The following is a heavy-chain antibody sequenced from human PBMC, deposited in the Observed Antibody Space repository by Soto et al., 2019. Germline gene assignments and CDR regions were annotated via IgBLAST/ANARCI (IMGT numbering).Heavy chain of an antibody. Sequence: QVQLVQSGAEVKKPGASVKVSCKASGYTFTNYAMHWVRQAPGQRPEWMGWINAGNGNTKFSQRFQGRDTITRDTSANIAYMELSSLTSEGTTVYYCARAGFCSTTSCSDAFDIWGQGTMVNVSS. CDR1: GYTFTNYA. CDR2: INAGNGNT. CDR3: ARAGFCSTTSCSDAFDI. V-gene: IGHV1-3*01. D-gene: IGHD2-2*01. J-gene: IGHJ3*02.